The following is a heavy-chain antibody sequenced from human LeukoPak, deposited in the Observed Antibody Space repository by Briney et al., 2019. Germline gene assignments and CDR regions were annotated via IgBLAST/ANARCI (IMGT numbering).Heavy chain of an antibody. CDR1: GGSFSGYY. V-gene: IGHV4-34*01. Sequence: SETLSLTCAVYGGSFSGYYWSLVRQPPGKGLEWIGEIHHSGSANYNPSLKSRVTISVDTSKNQFSLKLSSVTAADTAVYYCARVIMRAWYDAFDIWGQGPMATVSS. CDR3: ARVIMRAWYDAFDI. D-gene: IGHD6-13*01. CDR2: IHHSGSA. J-gene: IGHJ3*02.